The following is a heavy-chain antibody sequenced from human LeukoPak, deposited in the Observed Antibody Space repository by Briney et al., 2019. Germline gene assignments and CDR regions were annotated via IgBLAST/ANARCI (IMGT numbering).Heavy chain of an antibody. J-gene: IGHJ4*02. D-gene: IGHD2-2*03. CDR2: IRVYNGDT. CDR3: ATGYCSSTNCRIDY. CDR1: GYTFTSYG. Sequence: AASVKVSCKASGYTFTSYGIGWVRQAPGQGLEWMGWIRVYNGDTNYAQKLQGRVTMTTDTSTSTAYMELRSLRSDDTAVYYCATGYCSSTNCRIDYWGQGTLVSVSS. V-gene: IGHV1-18*01.